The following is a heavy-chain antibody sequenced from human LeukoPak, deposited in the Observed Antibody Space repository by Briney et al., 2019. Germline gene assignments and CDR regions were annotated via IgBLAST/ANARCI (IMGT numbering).Heavy chain of an antibody. CDR1: GGSITGHY. D-gene: IGHD3-16*01. V-gene: IGHV4-59*11. CDR2: VYYSGST. J-gene: IGHJ3*02. CDR3: ARDFMDYALGGDAFDI. Sequence: SQTLSLTCSVSGGSITGHYWHWIRQPPGKGLEWIGYVYYSGSTSYNPSLKSRITISADTSKNQFPLRLTSVTAADTAVYYCARDFMDYALGGDAFDIWGPGTGVTVS.